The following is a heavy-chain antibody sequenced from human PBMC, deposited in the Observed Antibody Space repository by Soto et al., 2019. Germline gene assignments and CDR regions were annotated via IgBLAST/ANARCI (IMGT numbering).Heavy chain of an antibody. J-gene: IGHJ5*02. D-gene: IGHD3-3*01. CDR3: ATRAEYYDFWSGYYGA. CDR1: GYSFSTSW. V-gene: IGHV5-51*01. CDR2: IYPSDSDT. Sequence: GESLKISCKGSGYSFSTSWIGWVRQMSGKGLKWMGTIYPSDSDTRYSPSFQGQVIISADKSTSTAYLQWRSLKASDTAMYYCATRAEYYDFWSGYYGAWGQGILVTVSS.